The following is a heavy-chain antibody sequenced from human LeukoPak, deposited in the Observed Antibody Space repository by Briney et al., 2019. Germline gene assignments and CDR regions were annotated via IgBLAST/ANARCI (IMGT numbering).Heavy chain of an antibody. D-gene: IGHD1-7*01. V-gene: IGHV4-34*01. CDR1: GFTLSYDT. CDR3: ARGNWNSFDAFDI. J-gene: IGHJ3*02. CDR2: INHSGST. Sequence: GSLRLSCAASGFTLSYDTMTWVRQPPGKGLEWIGEINHSGSTNYNPSLKSRVTISVDTSKNQFSLKLSSVTAADTAVYYCARGNWNSFDAFDIWGQGTMVTVSS.